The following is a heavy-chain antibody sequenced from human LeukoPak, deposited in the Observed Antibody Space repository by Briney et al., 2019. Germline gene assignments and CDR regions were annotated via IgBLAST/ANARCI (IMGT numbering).Heavy chain of an antibody. D-gene: IGHD3-22*01. CDR2: ISGNGGGT. J-gene: IGHJ3*02. CDR1: GFTFSSSA. Sequence: PGGSLRLSCAASGFTFSSSAMSWVRQAPGKGLEWVSGISGNGGGTYYADSVKGRFTISRDNSKNTLYLQMNSLRAEDTAVYYCAKRIVVVIDAFDIWGQGTMVTVSS. V-gene: IGHV3-23*01. CDR3: AKRIVVVIDAFDI.